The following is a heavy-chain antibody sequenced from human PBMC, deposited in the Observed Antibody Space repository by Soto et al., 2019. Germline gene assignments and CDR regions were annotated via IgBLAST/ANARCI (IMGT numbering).Heavy chain of an antibody. D-gene: IGHD3-22*01. CDR1: GGSISSGGYY. V-gene: IGHV4-31*03. Sequence: PSETLSLTCTVSGGSISSGGYYWSWIRQHPGKGLEWIGYVYYSGSTYYNPSLKSRVTISVDTSKNQFSLKLSSVTAADTAVYYCARNGASHYYDSSGYGMDVWGQGTTVTVSS. J-gene: IGHJ6*02. CDR3: ARNGASHYYDSSGYGMDV. CDR2: VYYSGST.